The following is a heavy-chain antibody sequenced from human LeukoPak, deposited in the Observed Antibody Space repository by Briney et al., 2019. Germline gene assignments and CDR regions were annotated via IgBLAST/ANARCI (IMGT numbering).Heavy chain of an antibody. CDR2: IIPIFGTI. CDR1: GVTFSDYT. CDR3: ARCHPKQQLAYFDY. D-gene: IGHD6-13*01. V-gene: IGHV1-69*13. J-gene: IGHJ4*02. Sequence: ASVKVSCKASGVTFSDYTISWVRQAPGQGPEWMGGIIPIFGTIYYAQKLQGRVTITADESTTTAYMELSSLRSEDTAVYYCARCHPKQQLAYFDYWGQGSLVTVSS.